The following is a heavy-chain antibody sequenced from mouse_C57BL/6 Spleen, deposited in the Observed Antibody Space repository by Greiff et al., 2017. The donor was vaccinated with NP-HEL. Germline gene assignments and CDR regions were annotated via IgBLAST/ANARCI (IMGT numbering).Heavy chain of an antibody. D-gene: IGHD1-1*01. V-gene: IGHV1-26*01. CDR3: ASDYYGSSYEWCAY. Sequence: EVQLQQSGPELVKPGASVKISCKASGYTFTDYYMNWVKQSHGKSLEWIGDINPNNGGTSYNQKFKGKATLTVDKSSSTAFMERRSLTSEDSAVDDCASDYYGSSYEWCAYWGQGTLVTVSA. J-gene: IGHJ3*01. CDR2: INPNNGGT. CDR1: GYTFTDYY.